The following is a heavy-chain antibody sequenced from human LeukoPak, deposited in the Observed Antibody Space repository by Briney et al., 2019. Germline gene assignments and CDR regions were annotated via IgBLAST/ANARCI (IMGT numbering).Heavy chain of an antibody. CDR1: GYSFTSYW. CDR2: IYPGDSDT. J-gene: IGHJ4*02. V-gene: IGHV5-51*01. Sequence: GESLKISCKGSGYSFTSYWIGWLRQMPGKGLEGMGIIYPGDSDTRYSPSFQGQVTISADKSISTAYLQRSSLKAADTAMYYCARRDYYDSSGYYFDYWGQGTLVTVSS. D-gene: IGHD3-22*01. CDR3: ARRDYYDSSGYYFDY.